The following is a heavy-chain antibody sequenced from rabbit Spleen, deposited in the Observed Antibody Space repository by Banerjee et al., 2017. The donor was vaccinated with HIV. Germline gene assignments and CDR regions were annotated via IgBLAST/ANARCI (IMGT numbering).Heavy chain of an antibody. CDR1: GFSFSNKAV. J-gene: IGHJ4*01. V-gene: IGHV1S45*01. Sequence: QEQVLESGGGLVKPEGSLKLSCTASGFSFSNKAVMCWVRQAPGKGLEWIACINGVTGKALYATWAKGRFTISKTSSTTVTLRMTSLTAADTAAYFCARDAAGREDFNLWGPGTLVTVS. CDR3: ARDAAGREDFNL. CDR2: INGVTGKA. D-gene: IGHD4-2*01.